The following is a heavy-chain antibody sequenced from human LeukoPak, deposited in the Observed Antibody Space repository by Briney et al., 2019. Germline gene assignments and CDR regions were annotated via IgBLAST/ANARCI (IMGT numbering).Heavy chain of an antibody. CDR3: ARAPPISTVTKADGKNYYGMDV. D-gene: IGHD4-17*01. Sequence: GASVKVSRKASGYTFTSYYMHWVRQAPGQGLEWMGIINPSGGSTSYAQKFQGRVTMTRDTSISTAYMELSRLRSDDTAVYYCARAPPISTVTKADGKNYYGMDVWGQGTTVTVSS. J-gene: IGHJ6*02. CDR2: INPSGGST. CDR1: GYTFTSYY. V-gene: IGHV1-46*01.